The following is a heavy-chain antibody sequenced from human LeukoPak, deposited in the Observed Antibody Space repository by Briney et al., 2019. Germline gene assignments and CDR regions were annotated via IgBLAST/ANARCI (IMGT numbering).Heavy chain of an antibody. CDR2: IRYDGSNK. Sequence: PGGSLRLSCAASGFTVSSYGMHWVRQAPGKGLEWVAFIRYDGSNKYYADSVKGRFTISRDNSKNTLYLQMNSLRAEDTAVYYCAKDSVLYYYDSSGYAPFEYWGQGALVTVSS. V-gene: IGHV3-30*02. D-gene: IGHD3-22*01. CDR3: AKDSVLYYYDSSGYAPFEY. J-gene: IGHJ4*02. CDR1: GFTVSSYG.